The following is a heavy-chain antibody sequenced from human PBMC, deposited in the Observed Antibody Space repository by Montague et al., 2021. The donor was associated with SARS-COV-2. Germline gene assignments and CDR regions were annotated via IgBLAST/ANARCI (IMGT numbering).Heavy chain of an antibody. CDR2: INWNSGSI. Sequence: LSLTCTVSGGSISSYYWSWIRQAPGKGLEWVSGINWNSGSIGYADSVKGRFTISRDNAENSLYLQMNSLRAEDTALYYCAKDGLIRGVNYFDYWGQGTLVTVSS. V-gene: IGHV3-9*01. CDR3: AKDGLIRGVNYFDY. CDR1: GGSISSYY. J-gene: IGHJ4*02. D-gene: IGHD3-10*01.